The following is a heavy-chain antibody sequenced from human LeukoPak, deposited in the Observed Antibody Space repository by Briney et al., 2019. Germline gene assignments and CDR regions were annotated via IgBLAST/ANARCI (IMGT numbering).Heavy chain of an antibody. J-gene: IGHJ6*02. Sequence: GGSLRLSCAASGFTFSSYWMSWVRQAPGKGLEWVAKIKSDGSEKNYVDSVKGRFTISRDNAKNSLYLQMNSLRAEDTAVFYCAGFRWGYGLDVWGQGTTVTVSS. CDR2: IKSDGSEK. CDR3: AGFRWGYGLDV. V-gene: IGHV3-7*01. CDR1: GFTFSSYW. D-gene: IGHD3-16*01.